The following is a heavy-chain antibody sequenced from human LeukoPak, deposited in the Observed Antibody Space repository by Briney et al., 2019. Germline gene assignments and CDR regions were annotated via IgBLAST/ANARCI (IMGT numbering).Heavy chain of an antibody. V-gene: IGHV3-48*01. CDR2: ISSSSSTI. CDR3: AKGQGSTTGRFEY. J-gene: IGHJ4*02. D-gene: IGHD1-1*01. Sequence: GGSLRLSCAASGFTFSSYSMNWVRQAPGKGLEWVSYISSSSSTIYYAESVKGRFTISRDNSKNTLSLQMNSLRAEDTAVYYCAKGQGSTTGRFEYWGQGTLVTVSS. CDR1: GFTFSSYS.